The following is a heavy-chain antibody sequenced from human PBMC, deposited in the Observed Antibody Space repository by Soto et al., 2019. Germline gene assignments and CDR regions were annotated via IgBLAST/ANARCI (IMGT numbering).Heavy chain of an antibody. V-gene: IGHV5-51*01. CDR2: IYPGDSDT. Sequence: GESLKISCKGSGDSFTSYWIGWVRQMPGKGLEWMGIIYPGDSDTRYSPSFQGQVTISADKSISTAYLQWSSLKASDTAMYYCARHLSLTYYDIFSGYPAPVYGMYFWGQGTTVIVSS. CDR1: GDSFTSYW. CDR3: ARHLSLTYYDIFSGYPAPVYGMYF. J-gene: IGHJ6*02. D-gene: IGHD3-9*01.